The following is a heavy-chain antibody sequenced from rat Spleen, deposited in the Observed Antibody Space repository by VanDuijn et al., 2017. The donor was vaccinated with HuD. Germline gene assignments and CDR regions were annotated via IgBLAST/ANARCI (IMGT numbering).Heavy chain of an antibody. CDR3: ARSGIAAPNWFAY. CDR2: IWSGGST. V-gene: IGHV2-15*01. J-gene: IGHJ3*01. Sequence: QVQLKESRPGLVQPSETLSLTCTVSGFSLASYSVSWVRQPPGKGLEWIGAIWSGGSTDYNSALKSRLSISRDTSKSQVLLKMSSLQTEDTAMYFCARSGIAAPNWFAYWGQGTLVTVSS. D-gene: IGHD1-2*01. CDR1: GFSLASYS.